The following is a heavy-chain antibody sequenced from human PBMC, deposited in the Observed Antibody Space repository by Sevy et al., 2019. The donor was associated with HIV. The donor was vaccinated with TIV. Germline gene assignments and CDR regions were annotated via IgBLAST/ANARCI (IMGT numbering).Heavy chain of an antibody. CDR3: ARLASCSGGSCYAGGAFDI. CDR2: IYYSGST. CDR1: GGSISSYY. Sequence: SETLSLTCTVSGGSISSYYWSWIRQPPGKGLEWIGYIYYSGSTNYNPSLKSRVTISVDTSKNQFSVKLSSVTAADTAVYYCARLASCSGGSCYAGGAFDIWGQGTMVTVSS. D-gene: IGHD2-15*01. V-gene: IGHV4-59*01. J-gene: IGHJ3*02.